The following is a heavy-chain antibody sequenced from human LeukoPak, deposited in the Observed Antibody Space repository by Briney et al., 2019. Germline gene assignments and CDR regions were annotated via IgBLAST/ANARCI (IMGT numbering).Heavy chain of an antibody. J-gene: IGHJ6*02. CDR1: GGSIGSGYY. CDR3: ARSTVLYGMDV. D-gene: IGHD2/OR15-2a*01. CDR2: IYYSGST. Sequence: SETLSLTCTVSGGSIGSGYYWAWIRQPPGKGLGWIGYIYYSGSTNYNPSLKSRVTISVDTSKNQFSLKLSSVTAADTAVYYCARSTVLYGMDVWGQGTTVTVSS. V-gene: IGHV4-61*01.